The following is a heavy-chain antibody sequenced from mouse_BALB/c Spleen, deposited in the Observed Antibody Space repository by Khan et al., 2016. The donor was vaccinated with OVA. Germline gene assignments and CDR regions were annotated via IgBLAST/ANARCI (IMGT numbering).Heavy chain of an antibody. CDR1: GFTFSDYY. V-gene: IGHV5-4*02. Sequence: EVELVESGGGLVKPGGSLKLSCAASGFTFSDYYMYWVRQTPDERLEWVATISAGVSYIYYGDIVKGRFTISRDNAKNNLYLQMSSLKSEDSAMYYCVRGYYGDPFAYWGQGTLVTVSA. CDR3: VRGYYGDPFAY. CDR2: ISAGVSYI. J-gene: IGHJ3*01. D-gene: IGHD2-13*01.